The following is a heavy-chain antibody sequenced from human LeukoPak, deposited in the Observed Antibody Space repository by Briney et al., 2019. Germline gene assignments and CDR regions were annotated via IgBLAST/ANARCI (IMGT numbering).Heavy chain of an antibody. D-gene: IGHD4-17*01. J-gene: IGHJ2*01. V-gene: IGHV3-21*01. CDR3: ARDTPPYGDYGDWYFDL. CDR2: ISSSSSYI. CDR1: GFTFSSYS. Sequence: GGSLRLSCAASGFTFSSYSMNWVRQAPGKGLEWVSSISSSSSYIYYADSVKGRFTISRDNSKNTLYLQMNSLRAEDTAVYYCARDTPPYGDYGDWYFDLWGRGTLVTVSS.